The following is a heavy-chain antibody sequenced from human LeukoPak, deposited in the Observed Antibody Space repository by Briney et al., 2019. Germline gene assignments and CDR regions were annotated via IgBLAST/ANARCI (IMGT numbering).Heavy chain of an antibody. V-gene: IGHV4-61*01. Sequence: SETLSLTCTVSGGSVSSGNYYRSWIRQPPGKGLEWIGYIYYSGDTNYNPSLKGRVTISVDTSKNQVSLKLSSVTAADTAVYYCARDPSGYFNYWGQGTLVTVSS. CDR3: ARDPSGYFNY. D-gene: IGHD3-22*01. J-gene: IGHJ4*02. CDR2: IYYSGDT. CDR1: GGSVSSGNYY.